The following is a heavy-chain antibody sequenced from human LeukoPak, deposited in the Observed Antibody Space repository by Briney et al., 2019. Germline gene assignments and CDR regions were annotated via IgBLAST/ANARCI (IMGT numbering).Heavy chain of an antibody. Sequence: NPSETLSLTCTVSGGSISSSSYYWGWIRQPPGKGLEWIGNIHFRGNTYYNPSLESRVTISIDTSKNQLSLKLSSVTAADTAVYYCARAPSTGGVFFDYWGQGTLVTVSS. D-gene: IGHD5/OR15-5a*01. V-gene: IGHV4-39*07. CDR2: IHFRGNT. CDR3: ARAPSTGGVFFDY. CDR1: GGSISSSSYY. J-gene: IGHJ4*02.